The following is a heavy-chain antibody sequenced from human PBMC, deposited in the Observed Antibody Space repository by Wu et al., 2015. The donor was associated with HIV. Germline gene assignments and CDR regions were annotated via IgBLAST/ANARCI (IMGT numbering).Heavy chain of an antibody. J-gene: IGHJ3*02. CDR3: ARETNPYYYDSSGSKGDAFDI. CDR1: GGTFSSYA. D-gene: IGHD3-22*01. CDR2: IIPIFGTA. V-gene: IGHV1-69*01. Sequence: QVQLVQSGAEVKKPGSSVKVSCKASGGTFSSYAISWVRQAPGQGLEWMGGIIPIFGTANYAQKFQGRVTITTDESTSTAYMELSSLRSEDTAVYYCARETNPYYYDSSGSKGDAFDIWGQGTMVTVSS.